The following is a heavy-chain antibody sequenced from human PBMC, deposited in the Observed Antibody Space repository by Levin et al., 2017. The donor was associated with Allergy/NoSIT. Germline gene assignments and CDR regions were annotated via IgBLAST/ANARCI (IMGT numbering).Heavy chain of an antibody. Sequence: GESLKISCAASGFTFKNYGMHWVRQAPGKGPEWVAVISYDENNKYYVDSVKGRFTISRDNSQNTLYLQMNSLRDEDTALYYCVKMRSRSWSFPDIFDLWGQGTMVTVSS. CDR1: GFTFKNYG. V-gene: IGHV3-30*18. CDR3: VKMRSRSWSFPDIFDL. J-gene: IGHJ3*01. CDR2: ISYDENNK. D-gene: IGHD6-13*01.